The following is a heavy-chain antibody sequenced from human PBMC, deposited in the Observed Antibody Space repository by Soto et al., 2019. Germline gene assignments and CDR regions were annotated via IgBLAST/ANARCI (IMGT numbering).Heavy chain of an antibody. D-gene: IGHD1-26*01. Sequence: GGSLRLSCAASGFTFSSYGMHWVRQAPGKGLEWVAVIWYDGSNKYYADSVKGRFTISRDNSKNTLYLQMNSLRAEDTAVYYCARDPESGSYYTYYYRMDVWGQGTTVTVS. J-gene: IGHJ6*02. V-gene: IGHV3-33*01. CDR3: ARDPESGSYYTYYYRMDV. CDR2: IWYDGSNK. CDR1: GFTFSSYG.